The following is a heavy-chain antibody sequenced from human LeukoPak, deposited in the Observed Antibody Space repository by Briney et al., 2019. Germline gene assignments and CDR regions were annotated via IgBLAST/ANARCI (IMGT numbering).Heavy chain of an antibody. D-gene: IGHD3-10*01. J-gene: IGHJ6*02. CDR2: INPNSGGT. Sequence: ASVTVSCKASGYTFTGYYMHWVRQAPGQGLEWMGWINPNSGGTNYAQKFQGRVTMTRDTSISTAYMELSRLRSDDTAVYFFATPSGRVSGLLFGGPGVYYYGMDVWGQGTTVTVSS. V-gene: IGHV1-2*02. CDR1: GYTFTGYY. CDR3: ATPSGRVSGLLFGGPGVYYYGMDV.